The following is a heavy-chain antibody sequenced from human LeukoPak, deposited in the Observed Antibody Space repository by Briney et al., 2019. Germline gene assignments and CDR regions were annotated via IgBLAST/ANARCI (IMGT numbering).Heavy chain of an antibody. Sequence: SETLSLTCTVSGGSMNSGGDYWTWIRQPAGKQLEWIGLIYTGGSTNYNPSLKSRVTISIDTSKNQFSLKLTSVTAADTAVYYGARDFWPWGQGTLVTVSS. CDR1: GGSMNSGGDY. V-gene: IGHV4-61*02. CDR3: ARDFWP. J-gene: IGHJ5*02. CDR2: IYTGGST. D-gene: IGHD3-3*01.